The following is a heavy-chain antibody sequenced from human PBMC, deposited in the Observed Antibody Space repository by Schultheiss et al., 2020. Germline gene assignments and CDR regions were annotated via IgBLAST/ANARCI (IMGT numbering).Heavy chain of an antibody. V-gene: IGHV4-31*03. Sequence: SETLSLTCTVSGSSISSGAFSWSWIRQHPGKGLEWIGYMSNSGTTYYNPSLKSRVTISVDTSNNQFSLKLNSMTAADTAVYYCASFRLRGSYFDYWGQGTLVTVAS. CDR2: MSNSGTT. J-gene: IGHJ4*02. CDR3: ASFRLRGSYFDY. D-gene: IGHD4-17*01. CDR1: GSSISSGAFS.